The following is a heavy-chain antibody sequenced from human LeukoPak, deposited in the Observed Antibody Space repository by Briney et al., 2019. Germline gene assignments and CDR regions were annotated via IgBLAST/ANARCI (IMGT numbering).Heavy chain of an antibody. CDR3: AKALGGKRYYDFWSGTDAFDI. J-gene: IGHJ3*02. D-gene: IGHD3-3*01. V-gene: IGHV3-23*01. Sequence: PGGSLRLSCAASGFTFSSYAMSWVRQAPGKGLEWVSTISGGGGTTYYADSVKGRFTISRDNSKNTLYLQMNSLRAEDTAVYYCAKALGGKRYYDFWSGTDAFDIWGQGTMVTVSS. CDR1: GFTFSSYA. CDR2: ISGGGGTT.